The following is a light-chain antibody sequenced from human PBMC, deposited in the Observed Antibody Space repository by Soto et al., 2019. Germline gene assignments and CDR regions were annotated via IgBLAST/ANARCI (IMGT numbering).Light chain of an antibody. Sequence: EIVLTQSPATLSLSPGERATLSCRASQSVSSFLGWYQQKPGQAPRLLIYDASNRATGIPPRFSGSGSGTDFTLTISSLEPEDFAFYYCQQRSSWTFGQGTKVEIK. J-gene: IGKJ1*01. V-gene: IGKV3-11*01. CDR2: DAS. CDR1: QSVSSF. CDR3: QQRSSWT.